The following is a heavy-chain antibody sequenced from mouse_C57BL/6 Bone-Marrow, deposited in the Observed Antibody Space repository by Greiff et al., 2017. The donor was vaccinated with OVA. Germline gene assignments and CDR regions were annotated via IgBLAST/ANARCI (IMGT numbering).Heavy chain of an antibody. CDR3: AREIYDGYYPFAY. D-gene: IGHD2-3*01. CDR2: INPSSGYT. Sequence: VQLQESGAELARPGASVKMSCKASGYTFTSYTMHWVKQRPGQGLEWIGYINPSSGYTKYNQKFKDKATLTADKSSSTAYMQLSSLTSEDSAVYYYAREIYDGYYPFAYWGQGTLVTVSA. J-gene: IGHJ3*01. CDR1: GYTFTSYT. V-gene: IGHV1-4*01.